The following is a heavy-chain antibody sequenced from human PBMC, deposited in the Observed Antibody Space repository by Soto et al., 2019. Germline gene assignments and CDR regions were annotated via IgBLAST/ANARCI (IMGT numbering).Heavy chain of an antibody. CDR2: IIPMLAAP. CDR1: GGSFRTYA. V-gene: IGHV1-69*01. J-gene: IGHJ2*01. CDR3: ARVGPPSPTVIWFFDL. D-gene: IGHD2-21*01. Sequence: QGQLVQSGAEVKKPGSSVKVSCKASGGSFRTYAINWVRQAPGQGLEWMRGIIPMLAAPNYAQKFQGRLTITADESTTTVYVELSSLTSEDTAVYYCARVGPPSPTVIWFFDLWGRGTLVTVSS.